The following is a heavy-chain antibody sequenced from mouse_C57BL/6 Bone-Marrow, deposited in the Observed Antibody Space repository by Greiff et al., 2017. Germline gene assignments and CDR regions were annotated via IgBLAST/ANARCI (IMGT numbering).Heavy chain of an antibody. D-gene: IGHD1-1*01. CDR2: IWSGGST. J-gene: IGHJ4*01. CDR3: ARNPLYYYGSSDDYAMDY. Sequence: VKLQESGPGLVQPSQSLSITCTVSGFSLTSYGVHWVRQSPGKGLEWLGVIWSGGSTDYNAAFISRLSISKDNSKSQVFFKMNSLQADDTAIYYCARNPLYYYGSSDDYAMDYWGQGTSVTVSS. CDR1: GFSLTSYG. V-gene: IGHV2-2*01.